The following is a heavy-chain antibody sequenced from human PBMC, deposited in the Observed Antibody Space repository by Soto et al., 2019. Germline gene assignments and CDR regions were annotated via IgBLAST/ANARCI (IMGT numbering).Heavy chain of an antibody. J-gene: IGHJ4*01. CDR2: IYPGDSET. V-gene: IGHV5-51*01. Sequence: PGGSLKISCQASGYTFSSYWIAGVRQMPGKGLEWVGIIYPGDSETRYSPALQGQVTISADRSTTTAYLQWSSLKASDSGTYYCARLRVSLPVTKMSSLHNWGRGTLVTVSS. CDR1: GYTFSSYW. CDR3: ARLRVSLPVTKMSSLHN. D-gene: IGHD4-17*01.